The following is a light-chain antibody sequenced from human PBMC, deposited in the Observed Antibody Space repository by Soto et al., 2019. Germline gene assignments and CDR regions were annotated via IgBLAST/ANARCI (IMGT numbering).Light chain of an antibody. Sequence: EIVLTQSPATLSLSPGEGATLSCRASQSVSFNVAWYQQQRGQAPRLLIYGASTRATGIPARFSGSGSGTDFTLTISSLEPEDFAFYYCQQRSNWPRTFGQGTKVDIK. CDR2: GAS. CDR1: QSVSFN. V-gene: IGKV3-11*01. CDR3: QQRSNWPRT. J-gene: IGKJ1*01.